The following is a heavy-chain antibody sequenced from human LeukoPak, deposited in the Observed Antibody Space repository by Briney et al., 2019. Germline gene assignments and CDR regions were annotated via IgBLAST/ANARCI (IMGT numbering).Heavy chain of an antibody. CDR2: INHSGST. CDR1: GGSFSGYY. Sequence: SETLSLTCAVYGGSFSGYYWSWIRQPPGKGLEWIGEINHSGSTNYNPSLKSRVTISVDTSKNQFSLKLSSVTAADTAVYYCARRGGSYFVYFDYWGQGTLVTVSS. V-gene: IGHV4-34*01. D-gene: IGHD1-26*01. CDR3: ARRGGSYFVYFDY. J-gene: IGHJ4*02.